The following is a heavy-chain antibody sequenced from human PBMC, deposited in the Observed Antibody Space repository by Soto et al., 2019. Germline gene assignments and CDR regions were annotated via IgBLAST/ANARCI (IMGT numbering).Heavy chain of an antibody. D-gene: IGHD6-13*01. Sequence: QVQLVQSGAEVKKPGASVKVSCKASGYTFTSYYMHWVRQAPGQGLEWMGISNTSGGSTSYAQKFAGRVTMTRDTSTSTVYMELSSLRSEDTAVYYCARVEGRISGSWAPFDYWGQGTLVTVSS. CDR3: ARVEGRISGSWAPFDY. CDR2: SNTSGGST. J-gene: IGHJ4*02. V-gene: IGHV1-46*01. CDR1: GYTFTSYY.